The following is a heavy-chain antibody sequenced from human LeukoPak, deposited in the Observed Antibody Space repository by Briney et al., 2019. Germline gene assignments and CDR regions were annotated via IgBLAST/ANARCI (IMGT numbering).Heavy chain of an antibody. CDR1: GYTFTSYG. J-gene: IGHJ4*02. Sequence: SCKASGYTFTSYGISWVRQAPGKGLEWVAVIWYDGSNKYYADSVKGRFTISRDNSKNTLYLQMNSLRGEDTAVYYCASLRRDSSGWYYFDYWGQGTLVTVSS. V-gene: IGHV3-33*01. D-gene: IGHD6-19*01. CDR2: IWYDGSNK. CDR3: ASLRRDSSGWYYFDY.